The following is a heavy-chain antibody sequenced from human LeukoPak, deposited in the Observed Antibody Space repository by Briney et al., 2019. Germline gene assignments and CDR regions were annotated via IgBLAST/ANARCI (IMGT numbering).Heavy chain of an antibody. V-gene: IGHV3-30*02. CDR3: AKISVKYCSSTSCYRPYDAFDI. CDR2: IRYDGSNK. J-gene: IGHJ3*02. Sequence: PGGSLRLSCAASGFTFSSYGMHWVRQAPGKGLEWVAFIRYDGSNKYYADSVKGRFTISRDNSKNTLYLQMNSLRAEDTAVYYCAKISVKYCSSTSCYRPYDAFDIWGQGTMVTVSS. CDR1: GFTFSSYG. D-gene: IGHD2-2*01.